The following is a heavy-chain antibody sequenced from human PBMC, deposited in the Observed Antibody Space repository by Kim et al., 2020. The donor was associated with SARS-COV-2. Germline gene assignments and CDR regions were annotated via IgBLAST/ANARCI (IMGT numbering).Heavy chain of an antibody. Sequence: PSLKSRLTITKDTSKNQVVLTMTNMDPVDTATYYCAHTLYTAINPYYFDYWGQGTLVTVSS. CDR3: AHTLYTAINPYYFDY. J-gene: IGHJ4*02. V-gene: IGHV2-5*01. D-gene: IGHD5-18*01.